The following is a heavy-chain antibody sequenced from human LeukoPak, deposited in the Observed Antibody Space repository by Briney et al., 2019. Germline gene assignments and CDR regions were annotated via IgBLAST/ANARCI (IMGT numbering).Heavy chain of an antibody. CDR1: GFTFSSYG. Sequence: GGSLRLSCAASGFTFSSYGMHWVRQAPGKGLEWVALISYDGSNKYYADSVKGRFTISRDNAKSSLYLQMNSLRAEDTALYYCARHRTASDYWGQGTLVTVSS. CDR2: ISYDGSNK. CDR3: ARHRTASDY. J-gene: IGHJ4*02. V-gene: IGHV3-30*03. D-gene: IGHD3-16*02.